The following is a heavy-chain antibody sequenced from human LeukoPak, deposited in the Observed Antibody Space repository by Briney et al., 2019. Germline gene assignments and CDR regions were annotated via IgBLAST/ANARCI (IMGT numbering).Heavy chain of an antibody. CDR3: ARETDTIAAAGFDY. J-gene: IGHJ4*02. Sequence: LSETLSLTCTVSGGSVSSGSYYWSWIRQPPGRGLEWIGYIYYTGSTNNNPSLKSRVTISLDTSKNQFSLRLSSVTAAGTAVYYCARETDTIAAAGFDYWGQGTLVTVSS. CDR2: IYYTGST. V-gene: IGHV4-61*01. D-gene: IGHD6-13*01. CDR1: GGSVSSGSYY.